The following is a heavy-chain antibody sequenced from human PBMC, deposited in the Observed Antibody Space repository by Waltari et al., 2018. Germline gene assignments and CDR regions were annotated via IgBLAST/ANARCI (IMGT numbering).Heavy chain of an antibody. J-gene: IGHJ4*02. V-gene: IGHV3-23*01. CDR1: GFTLTSYD. Sequence: EVQLLESGGALVQPGGSLRLSCAASGFTLTSYDVNWVRQAPGKGLEWVSGIRSGGGTYYADSVKGHFTISRDKSNNIVYLQMNSLRAEDTAVYYCAKRLGARAFDYWGQGTLVTVSS. CDR2: IRSGGGT. D-gene: IGHD6-19*01. CDR3: AKRLGARAFDY.